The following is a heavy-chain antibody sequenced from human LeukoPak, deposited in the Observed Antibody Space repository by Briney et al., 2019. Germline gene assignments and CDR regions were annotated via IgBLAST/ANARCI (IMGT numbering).Heavy chain of an antibody. Sequence: GSLRLSCAASGFTFSNAWMSWVRQAPGKGLEWVGRIKSKTDGGTTDYAAPVKGRFTISRDDSKNTLYLQMNSLKTEDTAVYYCTTDKGTYYYDSSGSFLDVWGQGTTVTVSS. J-gene: IGHJ6*02. CDR1: GFTFSNAW. CDR3: TTDKGTYYYDSSGSFLDV. D-gene: IGHD3-22*01. CDR2: IKSKTDGGTT. V-gene: IGHV3-15*01.